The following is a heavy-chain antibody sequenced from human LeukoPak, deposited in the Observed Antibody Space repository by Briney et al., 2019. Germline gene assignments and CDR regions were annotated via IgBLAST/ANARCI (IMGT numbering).Heavy chain of an antibody. V-gene: IGHV3-43*02. CDR2: ITRDGGST. CDR3: AKDGTHTPDY. Sequence: GGSLRLSCAASGYTFDHYAMHWVRQAPGKGLEWVSLITRDGGSTYYADSVKGRFTISRDNSKNSLYLQMNSLRAEDTALYYCAKDGTHTPDYWGQGTLVTVSS. CDR1: GYTFDHYA. J-gene: IGHJ4*02.